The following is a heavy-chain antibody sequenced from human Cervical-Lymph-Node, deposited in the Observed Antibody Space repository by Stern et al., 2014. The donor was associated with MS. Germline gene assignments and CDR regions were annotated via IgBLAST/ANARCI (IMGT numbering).Heavy chain of an antibody. D-gene: IGHD6-6*01. CDR2: IYYSGTT. CDR3: ARLPADSSSPLDY. J-gene: IGHJ4*02. Sequence: VQLVESGPGLVKPSQTLSLTCTVSGGSISSGGYFWNWIRQHPGKGLEWIGYIYYSGTTHHNPSLKSRLTISVDTSNNQFSLKLTSVTAADTAVYYCARLPADSSSPLDYWGQGTLVTVSS. V-gene: IGHV4-31*03. CDR1: GGSISSGGYF.